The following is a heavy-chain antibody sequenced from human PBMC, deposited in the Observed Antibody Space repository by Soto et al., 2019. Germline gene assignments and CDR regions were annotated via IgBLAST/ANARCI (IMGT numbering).Heavy chain of an antibody. D-gene: IGHD7-27*01. Sequence: QVQLQESGPGLVEPSETLSLTCTVSGGSMNGFYWNWIRQPAGGGLEWIGRVYSSGRADYIPSLKSRIPMSVDTSKNQFYLNLRFVTAADTAVYFCAKDKSGAADIWGHGTMVTVS. J-gene: IGHJ3*02. CDR2: VYSSGRA. CDR3: AKDKSGAADI. V-gene: IGHV4-4*07. CDR1: GGSMNGFY.